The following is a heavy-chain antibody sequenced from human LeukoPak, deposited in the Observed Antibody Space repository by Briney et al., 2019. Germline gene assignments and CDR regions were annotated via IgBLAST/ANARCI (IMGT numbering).Heavy chain of an antibody. D-gene: IGHD2-15*01. CDR1: GFTFRKDD. J-gene: IGHJ2*01. Sequence: GGSLRLSCETSGFTFRKDDLHWLRQPPGKALEWVAAIGVTGDTYYADSVKGRFTISREHAVNSLYLQMRSLGAGDTALYYCTKEFCGSRAACAGGSYYDFWGRGALVTVSS. V-gene: IGHV3-13*01. CDR3: TKEFCGSRAACAGGSYYDF. CDR2: IGVTGDT.